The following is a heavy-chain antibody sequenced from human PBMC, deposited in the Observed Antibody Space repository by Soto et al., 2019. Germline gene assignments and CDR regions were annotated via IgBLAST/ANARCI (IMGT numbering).Heavy chain of an antibody. J-gene: IGHJ3*02. CDR3: ARGGMVRGVIRGGDAFDI. CDR1: GFSFSDYY. Sequence: QVQLVESGGGLVKPGGSLRLSCAASGFSFSDYYMSWIRQAPGKGLEWVSYISSSSSYTNYADSVKGRFTISRDNAKNSLYLQMNSLRAEDTAVYYCARGGMVRGVIRGGDAFDIWGQGTMVTVSS. CDR2: ISSSSSYT. V-gene: IGHV3-11*06. D-gene: IGHD3-10*01.